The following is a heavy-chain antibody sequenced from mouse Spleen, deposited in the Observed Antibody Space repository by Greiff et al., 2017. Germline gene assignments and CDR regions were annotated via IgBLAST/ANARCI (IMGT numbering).Heavy chain of an antibody. Sequence: EVKLEESGAGLVQPGGSRKLSCAASGFTFSSYGMHWVRQAPEKGLEWVGYISSGSSTIYYADTVKGRSTITRDNPMNTLFLQMTSLRSEDTAMYYCARDFYRYDVAYWGQGTLVTVSA. CDR2: ISSGSSTI. V-gene: IGHV5-17*02. J-gene: IGHJ3*01. CDR1: GFTFSSYG. CDR3: ARDFYRYDVAY. D-gene: IGHD2-14*01.